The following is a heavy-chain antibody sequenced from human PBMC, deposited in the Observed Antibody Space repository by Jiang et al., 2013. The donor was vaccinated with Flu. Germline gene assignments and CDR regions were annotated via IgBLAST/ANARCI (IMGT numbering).Heavy chain of an antibody. CDR2: IYYSGST. D-gene: IGHD6-13*01. J-gene: IGHJ4*02. V-gene: IGHV4-39*01. Sequence: IYYSGSTYYNPSLKSRVTISVDTSKNQFSLKLSSVTAADTAVYYCARLRQQLVVDYWGQGTLVTVSS. CDR3: ARLRQQLVVDY.